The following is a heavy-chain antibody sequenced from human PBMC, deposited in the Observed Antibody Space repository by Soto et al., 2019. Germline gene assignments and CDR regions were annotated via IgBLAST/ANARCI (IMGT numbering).Heavy chain of an antibody. CDR1: GLTFSTYG. Sequence: EVQLVESGGGLVKPGGSLRLSCAASGLTFSTYGMNWVRQAPGKGLEWVSSISSGGEYVGYADSVKGRLTISRDNAKYSPYPQVDSLRVEDTAVYFCATVGAARAALGVWGQWTEVTVS. CDR2: ISSGGEYV. CDR3: ATVGAARAALGV. J-gene: IGHJ6*01. V-gene: IGHV3-21*01. D-gene: IGHD6-6*01.